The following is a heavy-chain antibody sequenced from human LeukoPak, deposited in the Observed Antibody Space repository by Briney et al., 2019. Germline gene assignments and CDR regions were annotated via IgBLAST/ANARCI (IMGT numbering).Heavy chain of an antibody. D-gene: IGHD3-22*01. CDR3: ARALYDSSGYLYDY. V-gene: IGHV4-30-4*01. CDR2: IYYSGST. Sequence: SETLSLTYTVSGGSISSGDYYWSWIRQPPGKGLEWIGYIYYSGSTYYNPSLKSRVTISVDTSKNQSSLKLSSVPPADTAVYYCARALYDSSGYLYDYWGQGTLVTVSS. CDR1: GGSISSGDYY. J-gene: IGHJ4*02.